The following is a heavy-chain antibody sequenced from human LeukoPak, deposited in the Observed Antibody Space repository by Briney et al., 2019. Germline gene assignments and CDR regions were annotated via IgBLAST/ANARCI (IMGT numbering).Heavy chain of an antibody. D-gene: IGHD3-16*01. J-gene: IGHJ1*01. CDR1: GFTFSSYW. CDR2: ISPSGDIT. Sequence: PGGSLGLSCAASGFTFSSYWMHWVRQAPGEGLVWVSGISPSGDITYYTDSVRGPFTISRDNFKNTLSLQVNSLRAEDTAMYYCAKDDDWGRYKHWGQGTLVTVSS. CDR3: AKDDDWGRYKH. V-gene: IGHV3-23*01.